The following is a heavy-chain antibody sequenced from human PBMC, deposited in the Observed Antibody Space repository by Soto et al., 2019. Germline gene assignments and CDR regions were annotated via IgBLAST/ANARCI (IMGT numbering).Heavy chain of an antibody. CDR2: NYPGDSDT. Sequence: GESLKISCKGSGYSFTSYWIGWVRQMPGKGLEWMGINYPGDSDTRYSPSFQGQVTTSASKSISNAYLQWSSLKASDTAMYYCGGMNAGTHYYYGMDVWGQGTTVTVSS. CDR3: GGMNAGTHYYYGMDV. V-gene: IGHV5-51*01. CDR1: GYSFTSYW. D-gene: IGHD6-13*01. J-gene: IGHJ6*02.